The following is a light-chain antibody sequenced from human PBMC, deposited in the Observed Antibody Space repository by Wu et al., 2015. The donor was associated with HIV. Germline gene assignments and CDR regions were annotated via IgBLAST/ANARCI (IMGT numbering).Light chain of an antibody. V-gene: IGKV1-9*01. Sequence: DIQLTQSPSFLSASVGDRVTITCRASQGISSYLAWYQQKPGKAPRLLIYAASTLQSGVPSRFSGSRSGTEFTLTISSLQPEDFGSYYCQQLNSYPLTFGGGTKVEIK. CDR3: QQLNSYPLT. CDR2: AAS. CDR1: QGISSY. J-gene: IGKJ4*01.